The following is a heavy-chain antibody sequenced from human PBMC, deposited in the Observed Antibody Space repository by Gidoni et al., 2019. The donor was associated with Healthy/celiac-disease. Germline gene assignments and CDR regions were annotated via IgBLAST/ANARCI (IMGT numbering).Heavy chain of an antibody. Sequence: EVQLVESGGGLVQHGGALRLSSAAPGFTFRRDSMNWVRQAPGQGPGWVSYIRSCSITIYYADSVKGRFTISRDNAKNSLYLQMNSLSAEDTSGYYCARPRGVITYDYYYGMDVWGQGTTVNVSS. CDR2: IRSCSITI. CDR1: GFTFRRDS. CDR3: ARPRGVITYDYYYGMDV. J-gene: IGHJ6*02. V-gene: IGHV3-48*04. D-gene: IGHD3-16*01.